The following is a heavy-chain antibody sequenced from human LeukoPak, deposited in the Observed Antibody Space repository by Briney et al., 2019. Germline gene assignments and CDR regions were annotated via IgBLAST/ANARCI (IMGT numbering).Heavy chain of an antibody. CDR3: VRAMDV. CDR2: IKQDGSEI. J-gene: IGHJ6*02. V-gene: IGHV3-7*03. CDR1: GFTFSSYW. Sequence: GGSLRLSCAASGFTFSSYWMNWVRQAPGKGLEWVANIKQDGSEINYVDSVKGRFTISRDNAKNSLYLQMNSLRAEDSAVYYCVRAMDVWGQGTTVTVSS.